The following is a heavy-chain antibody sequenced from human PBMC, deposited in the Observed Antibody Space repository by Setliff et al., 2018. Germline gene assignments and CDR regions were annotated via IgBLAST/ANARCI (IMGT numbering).Heavy chain of an antibody. CDR3: ARGRNIAARLFDS. V-gene: IGHV4-34*01. CDR1: GGTFSDYY. D-gene: IGHD6-6*01. CDR2: INHSGTT. J-gene: IGHJ4*02. Sequence: PSETLSLTCAAYGGTFSDYYWTWIRQPPGKGLEWIGEINHSGTTNYHPSLKSRVTISVDTSKNQFSLELTSVTAADAAVYYRARGRNIAARLFDSWGQGIRVTVSS.